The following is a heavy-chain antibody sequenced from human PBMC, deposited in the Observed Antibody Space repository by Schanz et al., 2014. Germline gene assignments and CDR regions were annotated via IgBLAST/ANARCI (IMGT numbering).Heavy chain of an antibody. J-gene: IGHJ4*02. V-gene: IGHV3-11*05. D-gene: IGHD6-19*01. CDR3: AASRGWHPSTDY. CDR2: ISDSGTYT. CDR1: EFTFSTDA. Sequence: VQLAESGGGLVQPGGSLRLSCAASEFTFSTDAMTWIRQAPGKGLEWLSYISDSGTYTNYADSVKGRFTISRDNAKSSLYLQMNSLRVEDTAVYYCAASRGWHPSTDYWGQGTLVTVSS.